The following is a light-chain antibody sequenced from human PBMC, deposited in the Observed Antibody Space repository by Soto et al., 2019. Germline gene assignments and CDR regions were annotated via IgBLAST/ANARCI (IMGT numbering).Light chain of an antibody. V-gene: IGLV2-14*01. CDR2: EVS. J-gene: IGLJ1*01. Sequence: QSALTQPASVSGSPGQSITISCTGTSSDVGGYNYVSWYQHHPGKAPKLIIYEVSNRPSGVSNRFSGSKSGNTASLTISGLQAEDEADYYCNSYTSKYTGVFGTGTKLTVL. CDR3: NSYTSKYTGV. CDR1: SSDVGGYNY.